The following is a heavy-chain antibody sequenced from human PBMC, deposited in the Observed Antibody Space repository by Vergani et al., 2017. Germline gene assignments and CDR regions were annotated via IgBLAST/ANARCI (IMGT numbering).Heavy chain of an antibody. Sequence: EVQLLESGGGLVQPGGSLRLSCAASGFTFSSYAMSWVRQAPGKGLAWVSAISGSGCSTYYADSVKGRFTISRDNSKNTLYLQMNSLRAEDTAVYYCASDDFWSGYSGGWFDPWGQGSLVTV. CDR2: ISGSGCST. V-gene: IGHV3-23*01. CDR1: GFTFSSYA. CDR3: ASDDFWSGYSGGWFDP. J-gene: IGHJ5*02. D-gene: IGHD3-3*01.